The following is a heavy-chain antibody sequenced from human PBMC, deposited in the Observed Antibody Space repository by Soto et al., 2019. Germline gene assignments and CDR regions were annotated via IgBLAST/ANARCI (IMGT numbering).Heavy chain of an antibody. Sequence: GGSLRLSCAASGFTFNNYAMSWVRQAPGKGLEWVATVSTTGGGTYYTDSVKGRFTISRDNSKNTVSLQMNSLRAEDTATYFCAKDLAGRLEILGYYNYGMDVWCQGTTVTVSS. CDR2: VSTTGGGT. D-gene: IGHD1-7*01. V-gene: IGHV3-23*01. CDR3: AKDLAGRLEILGYYNYGMDV. CDR1: GFTFNNYA. J-gene: IGHJ6*02.